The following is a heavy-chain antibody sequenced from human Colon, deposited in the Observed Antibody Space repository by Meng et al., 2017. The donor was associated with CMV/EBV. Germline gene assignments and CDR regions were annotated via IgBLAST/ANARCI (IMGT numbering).Heavy chain of an antibody. D-gene: IGHD6-19*01. V-gene: IGHV3-30*02. CDR1: GFTFSSYG. J-gene: IGHJ6*02. CDR3: ARVGGVAVVYYGMDV. CDR2: IRYDGSNE. Sequence: GESLKISCAASGFTFSSYGMYWVRQAPGKGLEWAAFIRYDGSNEYYADSVKGRFTVSRDNAKNSLYLQMNSLRAEDTAVYYCARVGGVAVVYYGMDVWGQGTTVTVSS.